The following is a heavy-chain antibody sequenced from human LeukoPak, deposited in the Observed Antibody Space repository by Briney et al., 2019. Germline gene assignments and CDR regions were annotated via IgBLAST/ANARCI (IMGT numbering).Heavy chain of an antibody. CDR2: ISSSGSTI. D-gene: IGHD5-18*01. CDR1: GFTFSSYE. J-gene: IGHJ4*02. Sequence: PGGSLRLSCAASGFTFSSYEMNWVRQAPGKGLEWVSYISSSGSTIYYADSVKGRFTISRDNAKNSLYLQMNSLRAEDTAVYYCARAPDTAMASDYWGQGTLVTVSS. V-gene: IGHV3-48*03. CDR3: ARAPDTAMASDY.